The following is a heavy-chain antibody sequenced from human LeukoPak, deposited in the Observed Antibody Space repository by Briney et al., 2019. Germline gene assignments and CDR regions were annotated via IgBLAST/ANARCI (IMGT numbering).Heavy chain of an antibody. Sequence: SETLSLTCTVSGDYISSSYWSWIRQPPGKGLEWVGHIYYSGSTNYNPSLKSRVTISVTKNQFSLKLSSVTAADTAVYYCARRYCSGGSCYSSLDYWGQGSLVTVSS. CDR1: GDYISSSY. J-gene: IGHJ4*02. CDR2: IYYSGST. V-gene: IGHV4-59*08. CDR3: ARRYCSGGSCYSSLDY. D-gene: IGHD2-15*01.